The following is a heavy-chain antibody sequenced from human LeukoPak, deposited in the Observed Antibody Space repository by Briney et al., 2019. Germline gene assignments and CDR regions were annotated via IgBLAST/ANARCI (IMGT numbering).Heavy chain of an antibody. CDR1: GFTFSSYG. CDR2: ISYDGSNK. D-gene: IGHD1-1*01. J-gene: IGHJ3*01. CDR3: ASGTTGTTADAFDV. Sequence: GGSLRLSCAASGFTFSSYGMPWVRQAPGKGLEWVAVISYDGSNKYYADSVKGRFTISRDNSKNTLYLQMNSLRAEDTAVYYCASGTTGTTADAFDVWGQGTKVTVSS. V-gene: IGHV3-30*03.